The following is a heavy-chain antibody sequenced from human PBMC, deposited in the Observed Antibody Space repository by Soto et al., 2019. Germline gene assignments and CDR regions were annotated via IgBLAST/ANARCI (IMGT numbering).Heavy chain of an antibody. V-gene: IGHV4-59*01. D-gene: IGHD3-3*02. CDR2: IYYSGST. CDR3: ARDLALNWFDP. Sequence: NPSETLSLTCTVSGGSISSYYWSWIRQPPGKGLEWIGYIYYSGSTNYNPSLKSRVTISVDTSKNQFSLKLSSVTAADTAVYYCARDLALNWFDPWGQGTLVTVSS. J-gene: IGHJ5*02. CDR1: GGSISSYY.